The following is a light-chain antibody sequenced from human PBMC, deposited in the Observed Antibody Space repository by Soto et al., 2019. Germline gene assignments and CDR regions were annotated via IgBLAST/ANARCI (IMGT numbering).Light chain of an antibody. V-gene: IGKV3-15*01. Sequence: EIVMTQSPATLHVSPGERVALSCRASQSVGGNLAWYQQKPGQAPRLLIYAASTRATNIPVRFSGSGSGTEFTLTISSLQSEDFAVYYCQQYNQWPPLTFGGGTKVEIK. CDR3: QQYNQWPPLT. CDR2: AAS. CDR1: QSVGGN. J-gene: IGKJ4*01.